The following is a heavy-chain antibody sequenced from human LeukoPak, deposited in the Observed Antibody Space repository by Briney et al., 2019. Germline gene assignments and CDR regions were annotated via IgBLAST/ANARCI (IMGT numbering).Heavy chain of an antibody. CDR3: ARGKISWGYSNLDY. V-gene: IGHV4-4*07. D-gene: IGHD4-11*01. CDR1: GGSISSYY. Sequence: SETLSLTCTVSGGSISSYYWSWIRQPAGKGLEWIGRIYTGGSTNYNPSLKSRVTMSVDTSKNQFSLKLSSVTAADTAVYYCARGKISWGYSNLDYWGQGTLVTVSS. J-gene: IGHJ4*02. CDR2: IYTGGST.